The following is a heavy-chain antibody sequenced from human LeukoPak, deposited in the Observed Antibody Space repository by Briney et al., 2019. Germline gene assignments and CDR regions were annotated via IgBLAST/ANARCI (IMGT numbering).Heavy chain of an antibody. CDR2: IKQDGSEK. CDR1: GFTFSSYW. CDR3: ARGHAYYDFWSGSDVYFDY. J-gene: IGHJ4*02. V-gene: IGHV3-7*03. D-gene: IGHD3-3*01. Sequence: GGSLRLSCAASGFTFSSYWMSWVRQAPGKGLEWVANIKQDGSEKYYVDSVKGRFTISRDNAKNSLYLQMNSLRAEDTAVYYCARGHAYYDFWSGSDVYFDYWGQGTLVTVSS.